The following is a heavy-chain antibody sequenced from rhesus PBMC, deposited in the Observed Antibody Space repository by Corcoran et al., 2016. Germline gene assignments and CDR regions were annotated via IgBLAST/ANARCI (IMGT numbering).Heavy chain of an antibody. CDR3: ALVSGSYGY. CDR2: IYWDDDK. D-gene: IGHD1-44*02. V-gene: IGHV2-1*01. Sequence: QVTLKESGPALVKPTQTLTLTCTFSGFSLSTRGMGVGWIRQPSRKSLEWLAHIYWDDDKRYSTSLKSRLTISKDTSKNQVVLTMTNTDPVDTATYSCALVSGSYGYWGQGVLVTVSS. J-gene: IGHJ4*01. CDR1: GFSLSTRGMG.